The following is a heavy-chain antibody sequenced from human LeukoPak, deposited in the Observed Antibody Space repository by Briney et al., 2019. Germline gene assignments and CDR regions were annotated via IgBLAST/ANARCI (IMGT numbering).Heavy chain of an antibody. J-gene: IGHJ5*02. Sequence: GGSLRLSCAASGFTFSSFGMHWVRQAPGKGLEWVAVIWYDASDRYYADPVKGRFTISRDNSKNTLFLQMNSLRDDDTAVYYCVRGVGVSRFNYFDPWGQGTLVVVSS. CDR1: GFTFSSFG. CDR3: VRGVGVSRFNYFDP. V-gene: IGHV3-33*01. CDR2: IWYDASDR. D-gene: IGHD5-24*01.